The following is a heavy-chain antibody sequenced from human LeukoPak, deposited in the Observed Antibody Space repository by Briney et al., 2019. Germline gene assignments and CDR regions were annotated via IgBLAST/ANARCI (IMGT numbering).Heavy chain of an antibody. CDR3: VSGTCGGSCYILDY. CDR1: GIHFNNYG. V-gene: IGHV3-30*02. D-gene: IGHD2-15*01. J-gene: IGHJ4*02. CDR2: IWNDGTKK. Sequence: GSLRLSCAASGIHFNNYGMHRVRPAPGQGPEWVALIWNDGTKKYYADSVKGRFTVSRDNSKNTLYLQMNSLRAEDTAVYYCVSGTCGGSCYILDYWGQGTLVTVSS.